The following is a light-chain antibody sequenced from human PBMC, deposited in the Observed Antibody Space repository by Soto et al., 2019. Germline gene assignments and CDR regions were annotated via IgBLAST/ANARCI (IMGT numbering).Light chain of an antibody. Sequence: DMQMTQSPPYLSASVGDQVTITCRASQDIRSWLAWYQQKPGKAPNLLIYAASTLRSGVPSRFSGSGSGTDFTLTISSLQAEDFAVYYCQQANTFPTFGQGTKV. CDR1: QDIRSW. CDR3: QQANTFPT. V-gene: IGKV1-12*01. J-gene: IGKJ1*01. CDR2: AAS.